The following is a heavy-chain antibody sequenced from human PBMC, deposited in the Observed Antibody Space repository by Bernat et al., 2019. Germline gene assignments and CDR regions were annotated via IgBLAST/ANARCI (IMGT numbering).Heavy chain of an antibody. CDR2: ISYDGSNK. CDR1: GFTFSSYA. J-gene: IGHJ4*02. D-gene: IGHD6-19*01. Sequence: QVQLVESGGGVVQPGRSLRLSCAASGFTFSSYAMHWVRQAPGKGLDWVALISYDGSNKYYADSVKGRFTISRDNSKNTLFLQMNSLRAEDTAVYYCARTERGGGWYGPYYFDYWGQGTLVTVSS. V-gene: IGHV3-30-3*01. CDR3: ARTERGGGWYGPYYFDY.